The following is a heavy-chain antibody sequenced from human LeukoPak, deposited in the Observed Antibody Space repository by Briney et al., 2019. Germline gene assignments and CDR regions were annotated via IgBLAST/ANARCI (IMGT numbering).Heavy chain of an antibody. J-gene: IGHJ6*03. V-gene: IGHV4-34*01. CDR2: INHSGST. Sequence: PSETLSLTCAVYGGSFSGYYWGWIRQPPGKGLEWVGEINHSGSTNYNPSLKSRVTISVDTSKNQFSLKLSSVTAADTAVYYCARTLGYCTNGVCLPHYYYYYMDVWGKGTTVTVSS. D-gene: IGHD2-8*01. CDR1: GGSFSGYY. CDR3: ARTLGYCTNGVCLPHYYYYYMDV.